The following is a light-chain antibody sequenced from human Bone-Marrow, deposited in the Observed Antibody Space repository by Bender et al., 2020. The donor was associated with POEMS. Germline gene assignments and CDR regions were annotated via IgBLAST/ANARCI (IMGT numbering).Light chain of an antibody. J-gene: IGLJ2*01. CDR3: SSYTTRRTVI. V-gene: IGLV2-14*02. CDR1: SSDVGSYDL. CDR2: EGD. Sequence: QSALTQPDSVSGSPGQAITISCTGTSSDVGSYDLVSWYQQYAGQVPKLIIYEGDKRPSETSSRFSGSKSGNTASLTISGLQAEDEGDYYCSSYTTRRTVIFGGGTTLTVL.